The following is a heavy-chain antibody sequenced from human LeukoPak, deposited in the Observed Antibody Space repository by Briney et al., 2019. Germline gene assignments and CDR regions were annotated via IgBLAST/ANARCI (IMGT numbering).Heavy chain of an antibody. Sequence: ASVKVSCKASGYTFTSYGISWVRQAPGQALEWMGWISAYNGNTNYAQKLQGRVTMTTDTSTSTAYMELRSLRSDDTAVYYCAIAVAGYYFDYWGQGTLVTVSS. D-gene: IGHD6-19*01. J-gene: IGHJ4*02. CDR1: GYTFTSYG. V-gene: IGHV1-18*01. CDR3: AIAVAGYYFDY. CDR2: ISAYNGNT.